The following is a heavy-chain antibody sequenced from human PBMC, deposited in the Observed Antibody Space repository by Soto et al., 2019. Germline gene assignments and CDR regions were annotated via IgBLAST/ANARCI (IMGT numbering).Heavy chain of an antibody. CDR1: GASINDNDYY. D-gene: IGHD3-22*01. Sequence: QLQESGPGLVKPSQTLSLTCTVSGASINDNDYYWSWIRQTPGKGLEWIGYVYYSGTTDYLPSLKSRLSMSIDKSRNQFTLRLNSVTAADTATYYCASMSYFYDKWYFDLWGRGTLVTVSS. CDR3: ASMSYFYDKWYFDL. CDR2: VYYSGTT. J-gene: IGHJ2*01. V-gene: IGHV4-30-4*01.